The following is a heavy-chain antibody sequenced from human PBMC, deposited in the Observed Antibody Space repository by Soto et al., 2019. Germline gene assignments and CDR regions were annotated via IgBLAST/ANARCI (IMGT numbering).Heavy chain of an antibody. CDR3: TRDRGLVVVPTTDIGLDF. CDR1: GFNFATHS. V-gene: IGHV3-30*04. D-gene: IGHD2-21*02. CDR2: ISYDGSKE. Sequence: GGSLRLSCAASGFNFATHSMHWVRQAPGKGLEWVAIISYDGSKEYYSDTVKDQCTISRDNSKNTQDLQMNSLRREDTAVYYCTRDRGLVVVPTTDIGLDFGGQGTLVTVSS. J-gene: IGHJ4*02.